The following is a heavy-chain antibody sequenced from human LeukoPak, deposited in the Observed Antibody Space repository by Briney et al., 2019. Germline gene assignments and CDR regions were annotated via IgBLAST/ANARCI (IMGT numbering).Heavy chain of an antibody. CDR3: ARDKFSSVEFRPFDY. CDR1: GFTFDDYG. Sequence: GGSLRLSCAASGFTFDDYGMSWVRQAPGKGLEWVSGINWNGGSTGYADSVKGRFTISRDNAKNSLYLQMNSLRAEDTALYYCARDKFSSVEFRPFDYWGQGTLVTVSS. V-gene: IGHV3-20*04. CDR2: INWNGGST. D-gene: IGHD3-22*01. J-gene: IGHJ4*02.